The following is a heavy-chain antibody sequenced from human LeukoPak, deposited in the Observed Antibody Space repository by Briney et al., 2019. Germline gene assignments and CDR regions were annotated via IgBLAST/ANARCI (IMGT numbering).Heavy chain of an antibody. CDR3: AKDHYYNSSGYYPY. CDR1: GFTFDDYA. V-gene: IGHV3-23*01. Sequence: GGSLRLSCAASGFTFDDYAMHWVRQAPGKGLEWVSAISGSGGSTYYADSVKGRFTISRDNSKNTLYLQMNSLRAEDTAVYYCAKDHYYNSSGYYPYWGQGTLVTVSS. D-gene: IGHD3-22*01. CDR2: ISGSGGST. J-gene: IGHJ4*02.